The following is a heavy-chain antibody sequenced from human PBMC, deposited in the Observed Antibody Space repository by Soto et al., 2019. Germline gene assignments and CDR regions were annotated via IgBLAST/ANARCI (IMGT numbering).Heavy chain of an antibody. Sequence: SETLSLTCAVYGGSFSGYYWSWVRQNPRRGLEWIGNIYYSGNTCYNPSLKSRLTISVDTSKNQFSLNLSSVTAADTAVYYCARDRLMATAGTARHYFGLDVWGQGTTVTVSS. J-gene: IGHJ6*02. D-gene: IGHD5-18*01. CDR2: IYYSGNT. V-gene: IGHV4-31*11. CDR3: ARDRLMATAGTARHYFGLDV. CDR1: GGSFSGYY.